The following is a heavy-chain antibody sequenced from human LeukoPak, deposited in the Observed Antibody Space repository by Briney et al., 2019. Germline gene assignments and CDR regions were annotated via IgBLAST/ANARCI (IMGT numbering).Heavy chain of an antibody. CDR1: GFTFSAYT. CDR2: ITSNGGTT. J-gene: IGHJ4*02. CDR3: ARSRYDSSAKRGFYFDY. Sequence: GGSLTLSCAASGFTFSAYTMHWVRQAPGKGLEYVSAITSNGGTTYYADSVKGRFTISRDNSKNTLYLQMGSLRAEDMAVYYCARSRYDSSAKRGFYFDYWGQGTLVTVSS. V-gene: IGHV3-64*02. D-gene: IGHD3-22*01.